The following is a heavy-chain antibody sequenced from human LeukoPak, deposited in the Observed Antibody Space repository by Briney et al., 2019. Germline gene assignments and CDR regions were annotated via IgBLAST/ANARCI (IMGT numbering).Heavy chain of an antibody. CDR3: ARVCGEQYYYYYYYMDA. CDR1: GFSFSSYW. CDR2: IKQDESEK. J-gene: IGHJ6*03. Sequence: GGSLRLSCAASGFSFSSYWMSWVRQAPGKGLEWVATIKQDESEKYYVDSVKGRFTISRDNTKNSLYLQMNSLRVEDTAVYYCARVCGEQYYYYYYYMDAWGKGTTVTVSS. V-gene: IGHV3-7*01. D-gene: IGHD1/OR15-1a*01.